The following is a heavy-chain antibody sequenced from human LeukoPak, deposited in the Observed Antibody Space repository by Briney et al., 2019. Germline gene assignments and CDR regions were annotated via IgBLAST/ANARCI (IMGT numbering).Heavy chain of an antibody. D-gene: IGHD1-1*01. CDR1: GFTFSDFP. J-gene: IGHJ4*02. Sequence: PGGSLRLSCAASGFTFSDFPMVWVRQAPGKGLEWVSSKFPSSGEIHYADSVKGRFTISRDNSRSTLSLQMDSLRAEDTATYYCATYRQIEVPFEFWGQGTLVTVSS. V-gene: IGHV3-23*01. CDR2: KFPSSGEI. CDR3: ATYRQIEVPFEF.